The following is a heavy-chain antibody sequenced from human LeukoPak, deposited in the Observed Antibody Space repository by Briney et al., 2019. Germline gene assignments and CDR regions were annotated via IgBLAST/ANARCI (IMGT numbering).Heavy chain of an antibody. CDR1: GFTFSTYS. CDR2: ISSSSYTI. CDR3: ARGGIAARFDY. V-gene: IGHV3-48*01. D-gene: IGHD6-6*01. J-gene: IGHJ4*02. Sequence: PGGSLRLSCAASGFTFSTYSMTWVRQAPGKGLEWVSYISSSSYTIYYADSVKGRFTISRDNAKNSLYLQMNSLRADDTAVYYCARGGIAARFDYWGQGTLVTVSS.